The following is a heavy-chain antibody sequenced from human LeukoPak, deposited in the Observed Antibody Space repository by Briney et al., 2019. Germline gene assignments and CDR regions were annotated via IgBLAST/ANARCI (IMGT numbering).Heavy chain of an antibody. CDR3: ARGGIVVNFDY. CDR1: GFTFSSYA. D-gene: IGHD3-22*01. J-gene: IGHJ4*02. V-gene: IGHV3-23*01. CDR2: ISGSGGGT. Sequence: GGSLRLSCAASGFTFSSYAMSWVRQAPGKGLERVSAISGSGGGTYYADSVKGRFTISRDNSKNTLYLQMNSLRAEDTALYYCARGGIVVNFDYWGQGTLVTVSS.